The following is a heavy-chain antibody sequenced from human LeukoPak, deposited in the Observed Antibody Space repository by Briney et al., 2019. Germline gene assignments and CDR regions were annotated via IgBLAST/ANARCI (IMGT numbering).Heavy chain of an antibody. D-gene: IGHD5-18*01. CDR3: ARDWDLTDTAMVGYNWFDP. V-gene: IGHV3-21*01. CDR2: ISSSSSYI. Sequence: GGSLRLSCAASGFTFSSYSMNWVRQAPRKGLEWVSSISSSSSYIYYADSVKGRFTISRDNAKNSLYLQMNSLRAEDTAVYYCARDWDLTDTAMVGYNWFDPWGQGTLVTVSS. CDR1: GFTFSSYS. J-gene: IGHJ5*02.